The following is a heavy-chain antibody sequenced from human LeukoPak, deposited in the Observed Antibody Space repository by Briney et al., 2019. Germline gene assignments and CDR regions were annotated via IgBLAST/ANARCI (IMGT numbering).Heavy chain of an antibody. Sequence: GASVKVSCKVSGYTLTELSMHWVRQAPGQGLEWMGWINPNSGGTNYAQKFQGRVTMTRDTSISTAYMELSRLRSDDTAVYYCAREGMGVVVPAAILFDYWGQGTLVTVSS. D-gene: IGHD2-2*01. V-gene: IGHV1-2*02. CDR3: AREGMGVVVPAAILFDY. J-gene: IGHJ4*02. CDR2: INPNSGGT. CDR1: GYTLTELS.